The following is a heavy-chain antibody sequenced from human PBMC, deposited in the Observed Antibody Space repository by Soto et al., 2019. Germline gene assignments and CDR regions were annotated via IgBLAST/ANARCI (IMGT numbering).Heavy chain of an antibody. CDR3: AKVIHIAAPPEYYYYGMDV. CDR2: ISYDGSNK. V-gene: IGHV3-30*18. D-gene: IGHD6-6*01. CDR1: GFIFSSYG. J-gene: IGHJ6*02. Sequence: QVQLVESGGGVVQPGRSLRLSCAASGFIFSSYGMHWVRQAPGKGLEWVAVISYDGSNKYYADSVKGRFTISRDNSKNTLYLQMDSLRAEDTAVYYCAKVIHIAAPPEYYYYGMDVLGQGTTVTVSS.